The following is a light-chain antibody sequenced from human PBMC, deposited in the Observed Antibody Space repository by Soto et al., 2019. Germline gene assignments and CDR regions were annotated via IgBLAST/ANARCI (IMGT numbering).Light chain of an antibody. CDR2: GAS. V-gene: IGKV3-20*01. Sequence: EIVLTQSPGTLSLSPGAGATLSCRASQSVSSRWLVWYQQKPGQAPRLLIDGASSRATGIPDRFSGSGSGTDFTLTISRLEPEDFAVYYCQQYGSSPNTVGQGTKVEMK. CDR3: QQYGSSPNT. J-gene: IGKJ2*01. CDR1: QSVSSRW.